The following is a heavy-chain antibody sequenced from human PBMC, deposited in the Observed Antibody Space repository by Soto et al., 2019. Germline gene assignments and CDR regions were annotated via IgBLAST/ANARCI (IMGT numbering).Heavy chain of an antibody. D-gene: IGHD1-26*01. CDR1: GFTFSIYW. CDR2: INPDGSEK. CDR3: VRDSSGLPFDS. J-gene: IGHJ4*02. V-gene: IGHV3-7*01. Sequence: EVQLVESGGGLVQPGGSLRLSCAASGFTFSIYWMTWVRQAPGKGLEWVANINPDGSEKYYLDSVKGRFTISRDNAENSLFRKINSLRADDTAVFYCVRDSSGLPFDSWGQGTLVPVSS.